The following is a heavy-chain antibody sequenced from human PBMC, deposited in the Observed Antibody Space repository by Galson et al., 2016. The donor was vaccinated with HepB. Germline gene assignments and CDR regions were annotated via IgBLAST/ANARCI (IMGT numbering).Heavy chain of an antibody. Sequence: SLRLSCAASGFTFSDYYMSWIRQAPGKGLEWVSYISSGRIYTNYADSVKGRFTISRDNAKNSLYLQMNNLRAEDTALYYCARDYYGHVDFWGQGTLVTVSS. CDR1: GFTFSDYY. D-gene: IGHD4-17*01. CDR2: ISSGRIYT. CDR3: ARDYYGHVDF. V-gene: IGHV3-11*06. J-gene: IGHJ4*02.